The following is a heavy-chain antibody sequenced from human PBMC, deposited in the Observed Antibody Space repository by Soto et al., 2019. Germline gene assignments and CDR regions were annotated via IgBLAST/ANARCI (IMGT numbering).Heavy chain of an antibody. CDR1: GFTFSSYA. D-gene: IGHD6-19*01. Sequence: GGSLRLSCAASGFTFSSYAMHWVRQAPGKGLEYVSAISSNGGSTYYANSVKGRFTISRDNSKNTLYLQMGSLRAEDMAVYYCARQWLDSYYFDYWGQATLVTVSS. CDR3: ARQWLDSYYFDY. V-gene: IGHV3-64*01. J-gene: IGHJ4*02. CDR2: ISSNGGST.